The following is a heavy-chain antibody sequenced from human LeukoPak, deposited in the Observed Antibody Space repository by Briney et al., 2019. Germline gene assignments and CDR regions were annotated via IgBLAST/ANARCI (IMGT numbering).Heavy chain of an antibody. J-gene: IGHJ4*02. V-gene: IGHV1-46*01. CDR1: GYTFTSYY. D-gene: IGHD3-22*01. CDR3: ARALVDYDSSGYYPPPFDY. Sequence: ASVKVSCKASGYTFTSYYMHWVRQAPGQGLEWMGIINPSGGSTRYAQKFQGRVTMTRDMSTSTVYMELSSLRSEDTAVYYCARALVDYDSSGYYPPPFDYWGQGTLVTVSS. CDR2: INPSGGST.